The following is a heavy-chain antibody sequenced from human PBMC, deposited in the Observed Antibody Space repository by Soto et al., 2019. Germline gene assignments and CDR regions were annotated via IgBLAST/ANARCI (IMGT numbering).Heavy chain of an antibody. CDR2: IYSGGST. CDR3: ARGQLWPNFDY. J-gene: IGHJ4*02. V-gene: IGHV3-66*01. Sequence: PGGSLRLSCAASGFTVSSNYMSWVRQAPGKGLEWVSVIYSGGSTYYADSVKGRFTISRDNSKNTLYLQMNSLRAEDTAVYYCARGQLWPNFDYWAQGTLVTVSS. D-gene: IGHD5-18*01. CDR1: GFTVSSNY.